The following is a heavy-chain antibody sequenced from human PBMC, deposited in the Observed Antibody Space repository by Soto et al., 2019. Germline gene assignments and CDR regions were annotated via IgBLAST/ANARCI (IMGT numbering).Heavy chain of an antibody. CDR3: ARAGYCGPGCYYYFDY. J-gene: IGHJ4*02. Sequence: EVQLVESGGGLVQPGGSLRLSCAVSGFTFGSYWMNWVRQIPGKGLEWVAYIKPDGSATYYVDSVKGRFTISRDNAKNSLYLQMNSLRVDDTSVYYCARAGYCGPGCYYYFDYWGQGTLVTVSS. D-gene: IGHD2-21*02. CDR1: GFTFGSYW. V-gene: IGHV3-7*01. CDR2: IKPDGSAT.